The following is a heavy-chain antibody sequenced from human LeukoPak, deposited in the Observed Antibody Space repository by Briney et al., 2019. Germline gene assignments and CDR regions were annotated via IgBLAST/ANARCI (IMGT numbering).Heavy chain of an antibody. Sequence: GGSLRLSCAASGFTFSDYYMSWIRQAPGKGLEWVSYISSSGSTIYYADSVKGRFTISRDNAKNSLYLQMNSLRAEDTAVYYCARDRYNWNYDFDYWGQGTLVTVSS. D-gene: IGHD1-7*01. CDR3: ARDRYNWNYDFDY. CDR1: GFTFSDYY. CDR2: ISSSGSTI. J-gene: IGHJ4*02. V-gene: IGHV3-11*04.